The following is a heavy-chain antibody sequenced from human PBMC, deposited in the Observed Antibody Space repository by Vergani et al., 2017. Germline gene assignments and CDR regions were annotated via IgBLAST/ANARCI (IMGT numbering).Heavy chain of an antibody. CDR1: GGSISSGSYY. CDR3: AVTSRKGGIVRYFDY. V-gene: IGHV4-61*02. Sequence: QVQLQESGPGLVKPSQTLSLTCTVSGGSISSGSYYWSWIRQPAGKGLEWIGRIYTSGSTNYNPSLKSRVTISVDTSKNQFSLKLSSVTAADTAVYYCAVTSRKGGIVRYFDYWGQGTLVTVSS. CDR2: IYTSGST. J-gene: IGHJ4*02. D-gene: IGHD2-21*01.